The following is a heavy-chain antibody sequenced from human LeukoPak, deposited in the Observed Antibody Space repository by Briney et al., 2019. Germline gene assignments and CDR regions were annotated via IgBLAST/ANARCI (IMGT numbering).Heavy chain of an antibody. Sequence: PGGSLRLSCAASGFTFSSYGMHWVRQAPGKGLEWVAVISYDGSNKYYADSVKGRFTISRDNSKNTLYLQMNSLRAEDTAVYYCAKDDTDRLVLYYFDYWGQGTLVTVSS. CDR1: GFTFSSYG. CDR2: ISYDGSNK. V-gene: IGHV3-30*18. J-gene: IGHJ4*02. D-gene: IGHD6-19*01. CDR3: AKDDTDRLVLYYFDY.